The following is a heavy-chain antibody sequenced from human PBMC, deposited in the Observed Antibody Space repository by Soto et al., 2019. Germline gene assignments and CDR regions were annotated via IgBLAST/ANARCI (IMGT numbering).Heavy chain of an antibody. D-gene: IGHD3-22*01. V-gene: IGHV3-21*01. CDR3: GRDLGYYDSSGRRSAFDL. J-gene: IGHJ3*01. CDR1: GFSFSTYA. CDR2: LSSDSHT. Sequence: GGSLRLSCAASGFSFSTYAMSWARQAPGQGLEWVSSLSSDSHTYYTDSVKGRFTISRDNSKNTLYLQMNSLRAEDTAVYYCGRDLGYYDSSGRRSAFDLWGQGTMVTV.